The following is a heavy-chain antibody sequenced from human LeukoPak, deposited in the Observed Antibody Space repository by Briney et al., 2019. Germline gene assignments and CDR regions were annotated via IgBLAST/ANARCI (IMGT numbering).Heavy chain of an antibody. J-gene: IGHJ4*02. CDR3: ASFSGYAVDY. CDR2: IYYSGST. V-gene: IGHV4-39*01. D-gene: IGHD1-1*01. CDR1: GGSISSSSYY. Sequence: SETLSLTCTVSGGSISSSSYYWGWIRQPPGTGLEWIGSIYYSGSTYYNPSLKSRVTISVDTSKNQFSLKLSSVTAADTAVYYCASFSGYAVDYWGQGTLVTVSS.